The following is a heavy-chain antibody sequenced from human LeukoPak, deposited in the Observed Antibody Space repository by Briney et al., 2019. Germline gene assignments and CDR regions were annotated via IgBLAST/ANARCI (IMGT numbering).Heavy chain of an antibody. CDR1: GYTFTGYY. D-gene: IGHD3-10*01. V-gene: IGHV1-2*02. Sequence: ASVKVSCKASGYTFTGYYMHWVRQAPGQGLEWMGWINPNSGGTNYAQKFQGRVTMTRDTSISTAYMELSRLRSDDTAVYYCARDMDVLLWFGESRRAFDIWGQGTMVTVSS. CDR2: INPNSGGT. J-gene: IGHJ3*02. CDR3: ARDMDVLLWFGESRRAFDI.